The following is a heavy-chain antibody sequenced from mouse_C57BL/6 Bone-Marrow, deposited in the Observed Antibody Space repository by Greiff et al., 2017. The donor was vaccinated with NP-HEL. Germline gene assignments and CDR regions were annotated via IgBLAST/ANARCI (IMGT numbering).Heavy chain of an antibody. V-gene: IGHV1-4*01. D-gene: IGHD2-5*01. Sequence: VKLMESGAELARPGASVKMSCKASGYTFTSYTMHWVKQRPGQGLEWIGYINPSSGYTKYNQKFKDKATLTADKSSSTAYMQLSSLTSEDSAVYYCASSSYYSNYFWYFDVWGTGTTVTVSS. CDR3: ASSSYYSNYFWYFDV. CDR1: GYTFTSYT. CDR2: INPSSGYT. J-gene: IGHJ1*03.